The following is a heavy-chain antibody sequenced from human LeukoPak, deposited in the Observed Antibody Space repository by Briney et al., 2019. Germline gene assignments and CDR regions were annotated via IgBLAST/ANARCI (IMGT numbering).Heavy chain of an antibody. Sequence: SPSETLSLTCTVSGRSLSNNNYYWAWIRQPPGKGLECLDSIYYSGSPYYNPSLKSRVTISVDTSKNQFSLRLSSVTAADAAVYYCATWRTAKTGFDYWGQGTLVTVSS. J-gene: IGHJ4*02. D-gene: IGHD1-1*01. CDR2: IYYSGSP. CDR1: GRSLSNNNYY. CDR3: ATWRTAKTGFDY. V-gene: IGHV4-39*01.